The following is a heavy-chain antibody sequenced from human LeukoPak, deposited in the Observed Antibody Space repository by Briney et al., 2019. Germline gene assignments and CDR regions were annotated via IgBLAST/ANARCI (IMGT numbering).Heavy chain of an antibody. D-gene: IGHD4-17*01. CDR1: GGSFSGYY. J-gene: IGHJ4*02. Sequence: SETLSLTCAVYGGSFSGYYGSWIRQPPGKGLEWIGEINHSGSTNYNPSLKSRVTISVDTSRNRFSLKLSSVTAADTAVYYCARGIYGDYYFDYWGQGTLVTVSS. CDR3: ARGIYGDYYFDY. CDR2: INHSGST. V-gene: IGHV4-34*01.